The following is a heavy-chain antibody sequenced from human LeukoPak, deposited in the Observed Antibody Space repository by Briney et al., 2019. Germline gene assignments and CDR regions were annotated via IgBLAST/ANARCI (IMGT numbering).Heavy chain of an antibody. CDR3: AKEDGSYGSGRYYYFDY. Sequence: GGSLRLSCEASGFTFSNYAMSWVRQAPGKGLEWVSGICGHGISIYYADSVKGRFTISRDNSKSTLYLVMNSLRAEDTAVYYCAKEDGSYGSGRYYYFDYWGQGTLVTVSS. CDR1: GFTFSNYA. D-gene: IGHD3-10*01. V-gene: IGHV3-23*01. J-gene: IGHJ4*02. CDR2: ICGHGISI.